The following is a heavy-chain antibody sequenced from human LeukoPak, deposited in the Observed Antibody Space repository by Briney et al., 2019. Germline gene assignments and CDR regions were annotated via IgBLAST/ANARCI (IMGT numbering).Heavy chain of an antibody. CDR2: IKQDGSEK. D-gene: IGHD6-6*01. Sequence: GGSLRLSCAASGFTFSSYSMNWVRPAPGKGLEWVANIKQDGSEKYYVDSVKGRFTISRDNAKNSLYLQMNSLRAEDTAVYYCARVYSSSSGKAFDIWGQGTMVTVSS. V-gene: IGHV3-7*01. J-gene: IGHJ3*02. CDR3: ARVYSSSSGKAFDI. CDR1: GFTFSSYS.